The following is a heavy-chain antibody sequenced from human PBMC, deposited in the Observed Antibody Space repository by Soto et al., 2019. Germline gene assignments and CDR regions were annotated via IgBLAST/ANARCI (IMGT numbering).Heavy chain of an antibody. D-gene: IGHD6-19*01. CDR3: ARGVAGSGFDL. CDR2: TYYRSNWRH. CDR1: GDSVSSNTAA. V-gene: IGHV6-1*01. Sequence: QVHLQQSGPGLVKPSQTLSLTCAISGDSVSSNTAAWNWIRSSLSRGLEWLGRTYYRSNWRHDYAVSVKSRITVNPDTSKNHFSLQLNSVTPDDTAVYYCARGVAGSGFDLWGQGTLVTVSS. J-gene: IGHJ4*02.